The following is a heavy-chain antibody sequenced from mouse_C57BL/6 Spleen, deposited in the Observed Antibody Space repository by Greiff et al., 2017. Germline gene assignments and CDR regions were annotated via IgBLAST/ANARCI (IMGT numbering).Heavy chain of an antibody. Sequence: VQLQQSGAELVRPGTSVKMSCKASGYTFTNYWIGWAKQRPGHGLEWIGDIYPGGGYTNYNEKFKGKATLTADKSSSTAYMQFSSLTSEDSAIYYCARIVATKGHYCDYWGQGTTLTVSS. CDR1: GYTFTNYW. CDR3: ARIVATKGHYCDY. J-gene: IGHJ2*01. CDR2: IYPGGGYT. V-gene: IGHV1-63*01. D-gene: IGHD1-1*01.